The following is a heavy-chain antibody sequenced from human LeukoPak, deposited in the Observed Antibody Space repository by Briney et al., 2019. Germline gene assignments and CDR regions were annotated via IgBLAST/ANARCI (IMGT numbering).Heavy chain of an antibody. CDR2: IIPIFGTA. J-gene: IGHJ4*02. CDR3: ARSGANSVYYFDY. CDR1: GGTFSSYA. V-gene: IGHV1-69*05. D-gene: IGHD1-26*01. Sequence: GASVKVSCKAPGGTFSSYAISWVRQAPGQGLEWMGGIIPIFGTANYAQKFQGRVTITTDESTSTAYMELSSLRSDDTAVYYCARSGANSVYYFDYWGQGTLVTVSS.